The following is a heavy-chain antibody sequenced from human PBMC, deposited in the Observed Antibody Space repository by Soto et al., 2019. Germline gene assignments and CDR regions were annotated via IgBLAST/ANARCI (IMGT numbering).Heavy chain of an antibody. CDR3: ARDLDGSGNYCTDY. V-gene: IGHV1-18*01. J-gene: IGHJ4*02. Sequence: ASVKVSCKASGYTFSSIGISWVRQAPGQGLEWMGWISPYKGNTYYAQRLQGRVTMTTDTSTSTAYMELRSLRSDDTAVYYCARDLDGSGNYCTDYWGQGTLVTVSS. CDR2: ISPYKGNT. CDR1: GYTFSSIG. D-gene: IGHD3-10*01.